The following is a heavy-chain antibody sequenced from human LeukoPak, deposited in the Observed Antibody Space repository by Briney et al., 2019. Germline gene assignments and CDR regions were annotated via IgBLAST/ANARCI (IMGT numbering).Heavy chain of an antibody. D-gene: IGHD6-13*01. CDR3: ARQPAYSSSWYGWFDT. CDR1: GDSISSSNYY. CDR2: LYYSGST. J-gene: IGHJ5*02. V-gene: IGHV4-39*01. Sequence: PSETLSLTCTVSGDSISSSNYYWGWIRQPPGKGLEWIGSLYYSGSTYYTPSLNSRVTMSVDTSKDQFSLKLSSVTAADTAIYYCARQPAYSSSWYGWFDTWGQGILVNVSS.